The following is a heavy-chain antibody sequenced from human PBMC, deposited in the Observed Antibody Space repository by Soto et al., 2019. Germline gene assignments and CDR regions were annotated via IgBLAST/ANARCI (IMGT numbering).Heavy chain of an antibody. J-gene: IGHJ4*02. Sequence: QLQLQESGPGLVKPSETLSLTCTVSGGSISSSSYYWGWIRQPPGKGLEWIGSIYYSGSTFYNPSLNSRDTISVDTSKNQFALKLSSVTAAYTAVHYCVRLADYDSSGYYLDYWGQGTLVTVSS. CDR2: IYYSGST. CDR3: VRLADYDSSGYYLDY. V-gene: IGHV4-39*01. CDR1: GGSISSSSYY. D-gene: IGHD3-22*01.